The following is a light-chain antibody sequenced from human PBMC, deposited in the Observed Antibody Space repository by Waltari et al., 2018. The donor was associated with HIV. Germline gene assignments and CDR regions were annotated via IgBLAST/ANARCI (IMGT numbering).Light chain of an antibody. CDR1: SSDLTYYNS. CDR3: TSYISSSTPV. J-gene: IGLJ3*02. V-gene: IGLV2-14*01. CDR2: DVS. Sequence: QSALPQPASVSGSPGQSLTISCTGTSSDLTYYNSVAWYQHPPGKAPKVIIYDVSNRPSGVSHRFAGSKAGHTASLTISGLQAEDETDYFCTSYISSSTPVFGGGTKLTVL.